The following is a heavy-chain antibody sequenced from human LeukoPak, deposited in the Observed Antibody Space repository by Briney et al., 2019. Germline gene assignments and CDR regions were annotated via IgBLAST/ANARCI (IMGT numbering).Heavy chain of an antibody. J-gene: IGHJ6*02. CDR1: GYTFTGYY. Sequence: ASVKVSCKASGYTFTGYYMHWVRQAPGQGLEWMGWINPNSGGTNYAQKFQGRVPMTRDTSISTAYMELSRLRSDDTAVYYCAREIAARPLGLYGMDVWGQGTTVTVSS. CDR2: INPNSGGT. CDR3: AREIAARPLGLYGMDV. D-gene: IGHD6-6*01. V-gene: IGHV1-2*02.